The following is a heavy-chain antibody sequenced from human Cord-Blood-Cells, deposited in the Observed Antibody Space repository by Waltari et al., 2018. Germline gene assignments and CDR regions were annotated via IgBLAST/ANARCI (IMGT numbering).Heavy chain of an antibody. V-gene: IGHV4-34*01. CDR1: GGFFSGYY. D-gene: IGHD3-16*01. CDR3: AREGELGEDY. CDR2: SNHSGST. Sequence: QVQLQQWGAGLLKPSETLSLTCAVYGGFFSGYYWSWIRQPPGKGLEWIGESNHSGSTNYNPSLKSRVTISVDTSKNQFSLKLSSVTAADTAVYYCAREGELGEDYWGQGTLVTVSS. J-gene: IGHJ4*02.